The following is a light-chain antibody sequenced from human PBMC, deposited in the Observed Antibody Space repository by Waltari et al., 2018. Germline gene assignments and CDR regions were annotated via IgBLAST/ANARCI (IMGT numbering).Light chain of an antibody. Sequence: QSVLTQPPSASGAPGQSVTISCSGSSSNIGSNYVYWYQQLPGTAPKLLIYYSNQRPSRVPDRFSGSKSGTSASLAITGLRSEDEADYYCAAWDNSLSSVLFGGGTRLTVL. CDR2: YSN. CDR1: SSNIGSNY. CDR3: AAWDNSLSSVL. J-gene: IGLJ2*01. V-gene: IGLV1-47*02.